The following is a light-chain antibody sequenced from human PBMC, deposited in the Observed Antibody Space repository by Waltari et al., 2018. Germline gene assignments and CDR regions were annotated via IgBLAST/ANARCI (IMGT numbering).Light chain of an antibody. CDR2: AAS. CDR3: QQSYSAPYT. V-gene: IGKV1-39*01. CDR1: QSINTY. Sequence: DIQMTQSPSSLSASVGDRVTITCRESQSINTYLNWYQQQPGKAPKLLIYAASSSQSGVPSRFSGSGSGAGFTLTISSLQPEDVATYYCQQSYSAPYTFGQGTKLQIK. J-gene: IGKJ2*01.